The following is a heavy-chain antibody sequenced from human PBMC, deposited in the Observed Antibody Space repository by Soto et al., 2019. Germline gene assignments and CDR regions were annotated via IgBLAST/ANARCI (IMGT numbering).Heavy chain of an antibody. V-gene: IGHV3-11*04. CDR2: ISSSSTI. CDR3: ARDCEYSSGYPNWLDP. D-gene: IGHD3-22*01. J-gene: IGHJ5*02. CDR1: GFTFSDYY. Sequence: PGGSLRLSCAASGFTFSDYYRNWVRQAPGKGLEWVSSISSSSTIYYADSVKGRSTIPRDNAKNSLSLQMNSLRAEDPAVYYCARDCEYSSGYPNWLDPWGQGTLVTVSS.